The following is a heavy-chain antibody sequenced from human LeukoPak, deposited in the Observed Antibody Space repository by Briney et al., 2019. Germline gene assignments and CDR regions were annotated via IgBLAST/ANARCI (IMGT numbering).Heavy chain of an antibody. Sequence: GGSLRLSCAASGFTFSSYGMHWVRQAPGKGLEWVAFIRYDGSNKYYADSVKGRFTISRDNSKNTLYLQMNSLRAEDTAVYYCAKSLYSSSWYGGGDLDYWGQGTLVTVSS. J-gene: IGHJ4*02. CDR3: AKSLYSSSWYGGGDLDY. CDR1: GFTFSSYG. D-gene: IGHD6-13*01. V-gene: IGHV3-30*02. CDR2: IRYDGSNK.